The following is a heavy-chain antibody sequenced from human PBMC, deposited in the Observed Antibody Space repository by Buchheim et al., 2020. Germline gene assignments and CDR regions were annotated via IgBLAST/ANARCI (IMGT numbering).Heavy chain of an antibody. V-gene: IGHV4-59*08. CDR2: IYYSGST. Sequence: QVQLQESGPGLVKPSETLSLTCTVSGGSISSYYWSWIRQPPGKGLEWIGYIYYSGSTNYNPSLKSRVTISVDTSKTQFSLNLGSVTAADTAVYYCARQERMITFGGVIATRFDYWGQGTL. CDR1: GGSISSYY. D-gene: IGHD3-16*02. CDR3: ARQERMITFGGVIATRFDY. J-gene: IGHJ4*02.